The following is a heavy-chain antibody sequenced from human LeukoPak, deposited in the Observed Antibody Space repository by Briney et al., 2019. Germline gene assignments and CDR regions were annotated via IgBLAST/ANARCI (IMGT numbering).Heavy chain of an antibody. V-gene: IGHV4-34*01. CDR1: GGSFSGYY. J-gene: IGHJ6*03. Sequence: SETLSLTCAVYGGSFSGYYWSWLRQPPGKGLDWIGEINHSGSTNYNPSLKSRVTISVDTSKNQFSLKLGSVTAADTAVYYCARPGDCSSTSCSGYMDVWGKGTTVTVSS. CDR2: INHSGST. CDR3: ARPGDCSSTSCSGYMDV. D-gene: IGHD2-2*01.